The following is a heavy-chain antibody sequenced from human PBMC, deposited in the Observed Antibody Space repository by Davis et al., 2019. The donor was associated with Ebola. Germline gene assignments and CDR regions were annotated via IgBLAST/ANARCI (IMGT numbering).Heavy chain of an antibody. CDR3: ARDGPDYYGLDV. Sequence: ASVKVSCKASGYTFSNYYLHWVRQAPGQGLEWMGVINPSAGFTNYAQKFQGRVTITRDTSTSTVYMEVRRLRSEDTAVFYCARDGPDYYGLDVWGQETAVTVSS. J-gene: IGHJ6*02. V-gene: IGHV1-46*01. CDR1: GYTFSNYY. CDR2: INPSAGFT.